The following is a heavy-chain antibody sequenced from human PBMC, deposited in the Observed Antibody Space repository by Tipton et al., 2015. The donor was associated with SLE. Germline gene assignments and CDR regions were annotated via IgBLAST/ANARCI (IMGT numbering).Heavy chain of an antibody. Sequence: GSLRLSCAASGFTFSSYGMHWVRQAPGKGLEWVAVIYSGGSTYYADSVKDRFTISRDNSKNTLYLQMNSLRAEDTAVYYCARVPRIAADAFDIWGQGTMVTVSS. CDR2: IYSGGST. J-gene: IGHJ3*02. CDR3: ARVPRIAADAFDI. CDR1: GFTFSSYG. V-gene: IGHV3-NL1*01. D-gene: IGHD6-13*01.